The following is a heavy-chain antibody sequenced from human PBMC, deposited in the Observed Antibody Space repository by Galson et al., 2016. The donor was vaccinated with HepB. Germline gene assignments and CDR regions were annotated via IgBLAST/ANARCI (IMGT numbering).Heavy chain of an antibody. CDR3: ARDTVTFGGVMVLYGMDV. CDR2: IIPLFGTA. Sequence: WVRQAPGQGLEWLGGIIPLFGTAKYGQKFQDRVTISADESTNTTYLALSGLTSEDTAVYYCARDTVTFGGVMVLYGMDVWGQGTTVTVSS. J-gene: IGHJ6*02. V-gene: IGHV1-69*01. D-gene: IGHD3-16*01.